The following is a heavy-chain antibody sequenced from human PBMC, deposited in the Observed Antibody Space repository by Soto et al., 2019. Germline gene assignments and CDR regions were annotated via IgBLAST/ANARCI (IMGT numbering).Heavy chain of an antibody. J-gene: IGHJ4*02. CDR3: VRVGVGIGNHFDS. CDR2: IHYSGRT. CDR1: NGSISGFY. D-gene: IGHD1-26*01. V-gene: IGHV4-59*12. Sequence: QVQLQESGPGLVKPSETLSLTCSVSNGSISGFYWTWIRQPPGKILAWIGYIHYSGRTDYNPSLTSRATMSVDTSKTQFSLHLKSITAADTAVDSCVRVGVGIGNHFDSWGRGTLVTVSS.